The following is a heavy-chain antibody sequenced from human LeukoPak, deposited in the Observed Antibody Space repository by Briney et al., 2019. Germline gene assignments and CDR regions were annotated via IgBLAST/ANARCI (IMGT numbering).Heavy chain of an antibody. V-gene: IGHV3-33*01. CDR2: IWYDGSKK. Sequence: GRSLRLSCAASGFTFSSSRMHSVRQAPGKGLERVAVIWYDGSKKYYADSVKGRFTISRDNSKNTLYLQINRLRAEDTAMYYCSRGDNVVVRAAQIYYYYGMDVWGEGATVTVSS. CDR1: GFTFSSSR. J-gene: IGHJ6*01. D-gene: IGHD2-2*01. CDR3: SRGDNVVVRAAQIYYYYGMDV.